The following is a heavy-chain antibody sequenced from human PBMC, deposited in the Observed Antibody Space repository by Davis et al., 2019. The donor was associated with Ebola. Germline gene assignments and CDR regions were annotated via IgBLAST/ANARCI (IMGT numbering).Heavy chain of an antibody. CDR2: ISGSGDST. CDR3: AKGEEGDTAMVTGY. D-gene: IGHD5-18*01. CDR1: GFTFSAYA. V-gene: IGHV3-23*01. Sequence: GESLKISCAASGFTFSAYAMSWVRQAPGKGLEWVSSISGSGDSTYYADSLKGRFTISRDSSKNTLYLQMNSLRGEDTAVYYCAKGEEGDTAMVTGYWGQGTLVTVSS. J-gene: IGHJ4*02.